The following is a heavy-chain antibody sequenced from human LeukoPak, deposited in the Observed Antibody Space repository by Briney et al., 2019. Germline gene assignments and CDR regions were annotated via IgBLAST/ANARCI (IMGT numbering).Heavy chain of an antibody. CDR3: ARGPPRWFGELGPYYYYMDV. Sequence: GASVKVSCKASGGTFSSYAISWVRQAPGQGLEWMGGIIPIFGTANYAQKFQGRVTITADESTSTAYMELSSLRSEDTAVYYCARGPPRWFGELGPYYYYMDVWGKGTTVTISS. CDR1: GGTFSSYA. J-gene: IGHJ6*03. CDR2: IIPIFGTA. D-gene: IGHD3-10*01. V-gene: IGHV1-69*13.